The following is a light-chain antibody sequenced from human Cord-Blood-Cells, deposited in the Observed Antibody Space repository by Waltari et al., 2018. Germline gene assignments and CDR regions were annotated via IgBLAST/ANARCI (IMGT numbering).Light chain of an antibody. Sequence: EILLTQSPATLSLSPGERATLSCRASQSVSSYLAWYQQKPGQAPRLLIYDASNRATGIPARFSGSGSGTDFTLTISSLEPEDFAVYYCQQRSNWPMYTFGQGTKLEIK. CDR1: QSVSSY. J-gene: IGKJ2*01. V-gene: IGKV3-11*01. CDR2: DAS. CDR3: QQRSNWPMYT.